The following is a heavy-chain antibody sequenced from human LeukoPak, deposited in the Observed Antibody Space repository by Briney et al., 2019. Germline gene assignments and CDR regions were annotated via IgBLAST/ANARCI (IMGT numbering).Heavy chain of an antibody. V-gene: IGHV4-59*01. Sequence: PSETLSLTCTVSGGSISSYYWSWIRQPPGKGLEWIGYIYYSGSTNYNPSLKSRVTISVDTSKNQFSPKLSSVTAADTAVYYCARVAGGSGSYGGYYYYYMDVWGKGTTVTVSS. CDR2: IYYSGST. D-gene: IGHD3-10*01. CDR3: ARVAGGSGSYGGYYYYYMDV. J-gene: IGHJ6*03. CDR1: GGSISSYY.